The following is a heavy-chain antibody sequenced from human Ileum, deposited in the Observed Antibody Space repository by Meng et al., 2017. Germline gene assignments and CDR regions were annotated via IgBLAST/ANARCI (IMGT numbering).Heavy chain of an antibody. CDR2: IYPDDSDT. CDR3: VRVQAGLYNIFNDASPLYYCDY. J-gene: IGHJ4*02. CDR1: GYSFNTYW. D-gene: IGHD3-9*01. V-gene: IGHV5-51*01. Sequence: GESLKISCKTSGYSFNTYWVAWVRQMPGKGLEWMGVIYPDDSDTRYSPSFQGQVTISADKSTKTAYLLFNTLKASDTAMYYCVRVQAGLYNIFNDASPLYYCDYWGRGTLVTVSS.